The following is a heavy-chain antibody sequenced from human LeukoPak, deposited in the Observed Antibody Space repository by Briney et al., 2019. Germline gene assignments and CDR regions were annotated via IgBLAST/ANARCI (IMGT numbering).Heavy chain of an antibody. CDR1: GFTFTNFW. CDR2: IQTDGST. CDR3: ARGLHWNDFNWFDS. V-gene: IGHV3-74*01. Sequence: PGGSLRLSCAASGFTFTNFWMNWVRQTPGKGLMWVSRIQTDGSTRYAESVKGRFTISRDNAKNTVYLQMNTLSAEDTAIYYCARGLHWNDFNWFDSWRQGTLVTVSS. D-gene: IGHD1-1*01. J-gene: IGHJ5*01.